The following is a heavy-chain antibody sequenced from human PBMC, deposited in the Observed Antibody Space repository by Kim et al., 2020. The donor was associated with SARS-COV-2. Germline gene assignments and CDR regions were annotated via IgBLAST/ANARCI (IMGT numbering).Heavy chain of an antibody. J-gene: IGHJ3*02. CDR2: VYYSGST. CDR3: ARAAAAYDAFDM. Sequence: SETLSLTCTVSGTSITSNTYYWGWIRQPPGKGLEWIGRVYYSGSTYYNPSLKSRVTISVDASKNQISLNLTSVTAADAAVYYCARAAAAYDAFDMWGQGTMVTVFS. CDR1: GTSITSNTYY. D-gene: IGHD6-13*01. V-gene: IGHV4-39*01.